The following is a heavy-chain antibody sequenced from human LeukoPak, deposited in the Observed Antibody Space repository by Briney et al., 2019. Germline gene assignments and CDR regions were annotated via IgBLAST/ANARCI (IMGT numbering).Heavy chain of an antibody. J-gene: IGHJ5*02. V-gene: IGHV6-1*01. CDR3: PRSRLLAAAGSLYNWFDP. CDR1: GDSVSSNSAA. Sequence: SQTLSLTCAISGDSVSSNSAAWNWIRQSPSRGLEWLGRTYYRSKWYNDYAVAVKSRITINPDTSKNQFSLELNSASPEDTAVYYCPRSRLLAAAGSLYNWFDPRGQGTMVTVCS. CDR2: TYYRSKWYN. D-gene: IGHD6-13*01.